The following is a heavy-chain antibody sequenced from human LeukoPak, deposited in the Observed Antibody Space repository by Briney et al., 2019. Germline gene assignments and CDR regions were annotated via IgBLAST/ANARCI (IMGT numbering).Heavy chain of an antibody. CDR2: INHSGST. Sequence: PSETLSLTCAVYGGSFSGYYWRWIRQPPGKGLEWIGEINHSGSTNYNPSLKSRVTISVDTSKNQFSLKLSSVTAADTAVYYCARTIVVVVAATRKYNWFDPWGQGTLVTVSS. CDR3: ARTIVVVVAATRKYNWFDP. CDR1: GGSFSGYY. D-gene: IGHD2-15*01. J-gene: IGHJ5*02. V-gene: IGHV4-34*01.